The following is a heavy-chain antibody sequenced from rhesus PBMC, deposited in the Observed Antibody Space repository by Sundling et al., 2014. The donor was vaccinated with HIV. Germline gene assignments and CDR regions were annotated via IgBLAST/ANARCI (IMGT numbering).Heavy chain of an antibody. CDR2: IGGNSGSR. J-gene: IGHJ6*01. CDR1: GGAITGYY. V-gene: IGHV4-165*02. D-gene: IGHD6-25*01. CDR3: ARTGGGRSPLDYYGLDP. Sequence: QVQLQESGPGLVKPSETLALTCAVSGGAITGYYWNWIRQSQGKGLEWIGSIGGNSGSRYYNPSLKSQVAISIDTSKKQFSLKLSSVTAADTAVYFCARTGGGRSPLDYYGLDPGAEGSSSPSPQ.